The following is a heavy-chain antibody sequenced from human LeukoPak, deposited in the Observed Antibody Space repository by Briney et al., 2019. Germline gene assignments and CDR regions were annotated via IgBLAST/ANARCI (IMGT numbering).Heavy chain of an antibody. D-gene: IGHD6-19*01. CDR3: ARGYSTGWYLSS. Sequence: AGSLRLSCAASGFTFDDYGMAWVRQAPGKGLEWVSGINWNGGRTNYADSVKGRFTISRDNATKSLYLQMNSLRAEDTALYYCARGYSTGWYLSSWGQGTRVTVSS. J-gene: IGHJ5*02. CDR1: GFTFDDYG. V-gene: IGHV3-20*04. CDR2: INWNGGRT.